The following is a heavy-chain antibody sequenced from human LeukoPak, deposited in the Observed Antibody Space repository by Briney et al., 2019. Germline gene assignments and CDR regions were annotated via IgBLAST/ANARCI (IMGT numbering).Heavy chain of an antibody. Sequence: SETLSLTCAVYGGSFSGFYWSWIRQPPGKGLEWIGEINYSGSTNYQPSLKSRVTISVDTSNNQFSLKLSSVTAADTAVYYCARQRRALYDYDSSGQFLFDYWGQGTLVTVSS. CDR2: INYSGST. D-gene: IGHD3-22*01. CDR3: ARQRRALYDYDSSGQFLFDY. V-gene: IGHV4-34*01. CDR1: GGSFSGFY. J-gene: IGHJ4*02.